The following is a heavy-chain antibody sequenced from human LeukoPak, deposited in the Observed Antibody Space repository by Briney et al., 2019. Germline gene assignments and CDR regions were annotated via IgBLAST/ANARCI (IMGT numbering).Heavy chain of an antibody. D-gene: IGHD6-13*01. J-gene: IGHJ4*02. V-gene: IGHV3-21*01. CDR1: GFTFSSYS. Sequence: GGSLRLSCAASGFTFSSYSMNWVRQAPGKGLEWVSSISSSSSYLYYADSVKGRFTISGDNAKNSLYLQMNSLRAEDTAVYYCARVSIAAASDYWGQGTLVTVSS. CDR2: ISSSSSYL. CDR3: ARVSIAAASDY.